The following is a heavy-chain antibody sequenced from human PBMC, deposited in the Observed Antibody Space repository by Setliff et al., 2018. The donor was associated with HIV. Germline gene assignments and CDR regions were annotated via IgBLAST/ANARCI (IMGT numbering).Heavy chain of an antibody. J-gene: IGHJ4*02. V-gene: IGHV4-34*01. CDR2: INHSGST. Sequence: SETRSLTCAVYGGSFSGFYWNWIRQPPGKGLEWIGEINHSGSTNYNPSLKSRVTISVDTSKNQFSLRLSSVIAADTAVYYCARGPPGSSIGWYVGYWGQGTLVTFSS. CDR3: ARGPPGSSIGWYVGY. CDR1: GGSFSGFY. D-gene: IGHD6-19*01.